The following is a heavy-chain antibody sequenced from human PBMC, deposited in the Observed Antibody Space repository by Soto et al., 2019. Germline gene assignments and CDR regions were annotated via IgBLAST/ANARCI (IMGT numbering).Heavy chain of an antibody. CDR2: INSDGSST. Sequence: GGSLRLSCAASGFTFSSYWMHWVRQAPGKGLVWVSRINSDGSSTSYADSVKGRFTISRDNAKNTLYLQMNSLRAEDTAVYYCAKIGSDVNIVATRHIDYWGQGTLVTVSS. CDR1: GFTFSSYW. J-gene: IGHJ4*02. V-gene: IGHV3-74*01. CDR3: AKIGSDVNIVATRHIDY. D-gene: IGHD5-12*01.